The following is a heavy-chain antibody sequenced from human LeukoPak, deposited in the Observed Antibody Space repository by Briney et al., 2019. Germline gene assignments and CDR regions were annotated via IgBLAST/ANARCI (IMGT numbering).Heavy chain of an antibody. CDR2: ISSSSSTI. V-gene: IGHV3-48*04. Sequence: PGGSLRLSCAASGFIFSSYSMNWARRAPGKGLEWVSYISSSSSTIYYADSVKGRFTISRDNAKNSLYLQMNSLRAEDTAVYYCARQGMSGYDSSPVYYYMDVWGKGTTVSVSS. CDR1: GFIFSSYS. J-gene: IGHJ6*03. CDR3: ARQGMSGYDSSPVYYYMDV. D-gene: IGHD5-12*01.